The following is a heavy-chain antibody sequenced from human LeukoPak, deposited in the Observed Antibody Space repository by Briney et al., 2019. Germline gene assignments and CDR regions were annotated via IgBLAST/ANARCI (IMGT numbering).Heavy chain of an antibody. CDR2: IYYSGST. CDR1: GGSISSYY. Sequence: SETLSLTCTVSGGSISSYYWSWIRQPPGKGLEWIGYIYYSGSTNYNPSLKSRVPISVDTSKNQFSLKLSSVTAADTAVYYCARIPYSSGRDYFDYWGQGTLVTVSS. CDR3: ARIPYSSGRDYFDY. J-gene: IGHJ4*02. V-gene: IGHV4-59*08. D-gene: IGHD6-19*01.